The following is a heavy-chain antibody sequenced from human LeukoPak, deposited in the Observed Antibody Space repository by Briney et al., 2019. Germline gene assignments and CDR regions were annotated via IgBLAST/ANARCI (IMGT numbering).Heavy chain of an antibody. D-gene: IGHD6-19*01. CDR2: ISSSGNTI. CDR1: EFTFTSYE. V-gene: IGHV3-48*03. J-gene: IGHJ6*02. Sequence: PGGSLRLSCAASEFTFTSYELNWVRQAPGKGLEWVSYISSSGNTISYADSVKGRFTISRDNAKNSLYLQVISLRAEDTAVYYCAKDPKAMAGNNYYGMVAWGQGTTVTVSS. CDR3: AKDPKAMAGNNYYGMVA.